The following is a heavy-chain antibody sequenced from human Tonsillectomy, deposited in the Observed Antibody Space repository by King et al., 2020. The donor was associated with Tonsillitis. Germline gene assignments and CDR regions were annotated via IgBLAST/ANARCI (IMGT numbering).Heavy chain of an antibody. CDR2: INHSGST. Sequence: VQLQQWGAGLLKPSETLSLTCAVYGGSFSGYYWSWIRQPPGKGLEWIGEINHSGSTNYNPSLKSRVTISVDTSKNQFSLKLSSVIAADTAVYYCARGEGQYSSSSLGYYYYYMDVWGKGTTVTVSS. CDR1: GGSFSGYY. D-gene: IGHD6-6*01. J-gene: IGHJ6*03. CDR3: ARGEGQYSSSSLGYYYYYMDV. V-gene: IGHV4-34*01.